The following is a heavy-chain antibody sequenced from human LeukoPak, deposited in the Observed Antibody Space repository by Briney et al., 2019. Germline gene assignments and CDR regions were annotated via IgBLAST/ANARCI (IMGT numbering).Heavy chain of an antibody. V-gene: IGHV1-18*01. D-gene: IGHD3-16*02. CDR2: ISAYNGNT. J-gene: IGHJ4*02. Sequence: GESLKVSCKASGYTFTSYGISWVRQAPGQGLEWMGWISAYNGNTNYAQKLQGRVTMTTDTSTSTAYMELRSLRSDDTAVYYCARDGYYDYVWGSYRPANFDYWGQGTLVTVSS. CDR3: ARDGYYDYVWGSYRPANFDY. CDR1: GYTFTSYG.